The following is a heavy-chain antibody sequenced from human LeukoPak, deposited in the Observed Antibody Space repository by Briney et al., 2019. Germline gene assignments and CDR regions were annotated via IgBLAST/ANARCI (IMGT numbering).Heavy chain of an antibody. CDR3: ASGGGSSFADY. J-gene: IGHJ4*02. CDR1: GYTFTRYY. CDR2: INPSGGTT. V-gene: IGHV1-46*01. Sequence: ASVKVSCKASGYTFTRYYMHWVRQAPGQGLEWMGIINPSGGTTSYAQKFQGRVTITADESTSTAYMELSSLRSEDTAVYYCASGGGSSFADYWGQGTLVTVSS. D-gene: IGHD6-13*01.